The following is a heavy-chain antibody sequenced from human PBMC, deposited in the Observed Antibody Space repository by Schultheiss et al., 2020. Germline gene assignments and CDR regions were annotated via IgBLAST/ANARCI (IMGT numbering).Heavy chain of an antibody. V-gene: IGHV4-34*01. Sequence: SETLSLTCAVYGGSFSGYYWSWIRQPPGKGLEWIGEINHSGSTNYNPSLKSRVTISVDTSKNQFSLKLSSVTAADTAVYYCARTDRRRSGWRSPLGYFQPWGQGTLVTVSS. CDR1: GGSFSGYY. D-gene: IGHD6-19*01. J-gene: IGHJ1*01. CDR2: INHSGST. CDR3: ARTDRRRSGWRSPLGYFQP.